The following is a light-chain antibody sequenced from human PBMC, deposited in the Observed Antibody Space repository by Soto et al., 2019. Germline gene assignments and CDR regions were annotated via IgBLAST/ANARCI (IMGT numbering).Light chain of an antibody. Sequence: EIVLTQSPVPLSLSPGERATLSCRASQSVSSSYLAWYQQKPGQAPRLPIYGASSRATGIPDRFSGSGSGTDFTLTISRLEPEDFAVYYCQQYGSSPPYTFGQGTKVDIK. V-gene: IGKV3-20*01. J-gene: IGKJ2*01. CDR1: QSVSSSY. CDR3: QQYGSSPPYT. CDR2: GAS.